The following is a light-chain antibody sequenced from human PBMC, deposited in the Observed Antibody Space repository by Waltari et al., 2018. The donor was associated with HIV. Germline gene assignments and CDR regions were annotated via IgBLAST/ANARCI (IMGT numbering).Light chain of an antibody. V-gene: IGKV1-6*01. CDR3: LQDYNYPWT. J-gene: IGKJ1*01. Sequence: AIQMTQSPPSLSASVGDRVTITCRASQAIGNDLDWYQQKPGKAPKLLIDGASTLQSGVPSRFSGSGSGTDFTLTISRLQPEDFATYFCLQDYNYPWTFGQGTKVEIK. CDR1: QAIGND. CDR2: GAS.